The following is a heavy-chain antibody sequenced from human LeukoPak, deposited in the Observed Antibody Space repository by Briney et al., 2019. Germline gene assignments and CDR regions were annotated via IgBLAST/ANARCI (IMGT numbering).Heavy chain of an antibody. V-gene: IGHV1-2*02. CDR2: INPNSGGT. Sequence: GSVTVSCKASAYIFIDYYIHWVRQAPGQGLEWMGWINPNSGGTTYAQSFQGRVTMTRDTSISTAYMDLSRLRSDDTAVYYCARDRSALGYRQFDYWGQGTLVTVFS. CDR1: AYIFIDYY. CDR3: ARDRSALGYRQFDY. D-gene: IGHD5-18*01. J-gene: IGHJ4*02.